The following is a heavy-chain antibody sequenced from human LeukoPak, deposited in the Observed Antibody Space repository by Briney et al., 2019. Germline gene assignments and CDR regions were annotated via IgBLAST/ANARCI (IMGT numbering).Heavy chain of an antibody. Sequence: PGGPLRLSCAASGFIFSSYAMHGLRQAPGKGLEWVAVISYDGCNKYYADYVKGRFTISRDNSKNTLYLQMNSLRAEDTAVYYCARAPSYYDILTAPYGMDVWGKGTTVAVSS. CDR2: ISYDGCNK. CDR1: GFIFSSYA. J-gene: IGHJ6*04. CDR3: ARAPSYYDILTAPYGMDV. D-gene: IGHD3-9*01. V-gene: IGHV3-30*04.